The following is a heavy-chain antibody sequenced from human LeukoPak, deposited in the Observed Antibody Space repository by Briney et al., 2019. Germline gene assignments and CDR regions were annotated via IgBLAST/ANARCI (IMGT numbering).Heavy chain of an antibody. D-gene: IGHD1-1*01. V-gene: IGHV4-4*02. CDR1: GGSLSSSNW. CDR3: ATANYFSIDS. CDR2: IYHSGRT. Sequence: SETLSLTCAVSGGSLSSSNWWSWVRQPPGKGLEWIGEIYHSGRTNYNPSLKSRVTISVDKSKNQFSLKVSSVTAADTAVYFCATANYFSIDSWGQGTLVTVSS. J-gene: IGHJ5*01.